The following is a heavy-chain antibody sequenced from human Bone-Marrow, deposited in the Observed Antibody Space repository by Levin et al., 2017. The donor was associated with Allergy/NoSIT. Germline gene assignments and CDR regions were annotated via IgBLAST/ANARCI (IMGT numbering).Heavy chain of an antibody. D-gene: IGHD2-2*01. CDR2: IYYSGST. CDR3: ARRITHCSSTSCQESGDYYYYYYMDV. V-gene: IGHV4-59*01. Sequence: PSETLSLTCTVSGGSISSYYWSWIRQPPGKGLEWIGYIYYSGSTNYNPSLKSRVTISVDTSKNQFSLKLSSVTAADTAVYYCARRITHCSSTSCQESGDYYYYYYMDVWGKGTTVTVSS. J-gene: IGHJ6*03. CDR1: GGSISSYY.